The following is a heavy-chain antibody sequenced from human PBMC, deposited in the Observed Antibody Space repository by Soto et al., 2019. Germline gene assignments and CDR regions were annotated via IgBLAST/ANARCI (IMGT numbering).Heavy chain of an antibody. V-gene: IGHV1-69*02. CDR3: ARTYYYDSMGVGVGMDV. D-gene: IGHD3-22*01. J-gene: IGHJ6*02. Sequence: SVKVSCKASGGTFSSYTISWVRQAPGQGLEWMGRIIPILGIANYAQKFQGRVTITADKSTSTAYMELSSLRSEDTAVYYCARTYYYDSMGVGVGMDVWGQGTTVTVSS. CDR1: GGTFSSYT. CDR2: IIPILGIA.